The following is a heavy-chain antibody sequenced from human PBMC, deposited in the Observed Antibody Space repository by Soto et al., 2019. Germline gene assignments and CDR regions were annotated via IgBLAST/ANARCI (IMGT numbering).Heavy chain of an antibody. CDR2: IKSKTDGGTT. CDR3: TTRNIGLAVAIDY. Sequence: EVQLVESGGGLVKPGGSLRLSCAASGFTFSNAWMSWVRQAPGKGLEWVGRIKSKTDGGTTDYAAPVKGRFTISSDDSKNTLYLQMNSLKTEDTAVYYCTTRNIGLAVAIDYWGQGTLVTVSS. J-gene: IGHJ4*02. V-gene: IGHV3-15*01. D-gene: IGHD6-19*01. CDR1: GFTFSNAW.